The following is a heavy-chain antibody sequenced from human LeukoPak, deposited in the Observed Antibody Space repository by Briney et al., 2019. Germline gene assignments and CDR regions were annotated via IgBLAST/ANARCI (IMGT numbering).Heavy chain of an antibody. V-gene: IGHV3-21*01. CDR1: GFTFSTHS. CDR3: ARVPGGLEWADFDY. CDR2: ISSSSSDI. D-gene: IGHD3-3*01. Sequence: PGGSLRLSCAASGFTFSTHSMNWVRQASGKGLEWVSCISSSSSDIKYADSVKGRFTISRDNAKNSLYLQLSSLRAEDTAVYYCARVPGGLEWADFDYWGQGTLVTVSS. J-gene: IGHJ4*02.